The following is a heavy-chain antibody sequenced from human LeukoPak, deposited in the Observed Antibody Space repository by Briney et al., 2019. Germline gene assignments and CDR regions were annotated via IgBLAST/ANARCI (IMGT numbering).Heavy chain of an antibody. Sequence: GGSLRLSCAASRFTFSSYSMNWVRQAPGKGLEWVSSISSSSTYIYYADSVKGRFIISRDSAKSLLYLQMNSLRAEDTAVYYCARGHRIAAAKIDAFDIWGQGTMVTVSS. J-gene: IGHJ3*02. CDR1: RFTFSSYS. D-gene: IGHD6-13*01. CDR2: ISSSSTYI. CDR3: ARGHRIAAAKIDAFDI. V-gene: IGHV3-21*01.